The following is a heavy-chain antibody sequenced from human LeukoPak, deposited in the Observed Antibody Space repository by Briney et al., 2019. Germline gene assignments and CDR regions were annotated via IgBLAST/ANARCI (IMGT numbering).Heavy chain of an antibody. CDR2: INHSGST. Sequence: PSETLSLTCAVYGGSFSGYYWSWIRQPPGKGLEWIGEINHSGSTNYNPSLKSRVTISVDTSKNQFSLKLSSVTAADTAVYYCASRVGYSYVGYWGQGTLVTVSS. D-gene: IGHD5-18*01. CDR3: ASRVGYSYVGY. V-gene: IGHV4-34*01. J-gene: IGHJ4*02. CDR1: GGSFSGYY.